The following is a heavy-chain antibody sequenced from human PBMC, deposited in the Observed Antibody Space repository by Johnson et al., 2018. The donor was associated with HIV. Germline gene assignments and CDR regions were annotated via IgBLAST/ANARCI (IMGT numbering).Heavy chain of an antibody. V-gene: IGHV3-15*01. Sequence: VQLVESGGGLVQTGRSLRLSCAASGFTFSDAWMNWVRQSPGKGLEWVGRIKSKVDGGTTDFPAPVKGRFSISRDDSKNTVYLQMNSLKSEDTAVYYCTTEGDAFDIWGQGTMVTVSS. CDR1: GFTFSDAW. CDR3: TTEGDAFDI. J-gene: IGHJ3*02. CDR2: IKSKVDGGTT.